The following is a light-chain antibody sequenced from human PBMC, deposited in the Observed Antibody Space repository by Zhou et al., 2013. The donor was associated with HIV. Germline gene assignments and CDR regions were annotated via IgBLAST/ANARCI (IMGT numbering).Light chain of an antibody. CDR3: QTKDSSYT. CDR2: GAS. V-gene: IGKV3-20*01. Sequence: DIVLTQSPGTLSLSPGERATLSCRASQSISNIYLAWYQQKAGQTPRLLISGASVRATGVPDRFSGTGSGTDFTLTISRLEPEDFAVYYCQTKDSSYTFGQGTKLEIK. CDR1: QSISNIY. J-gene: IGKJ2*01.